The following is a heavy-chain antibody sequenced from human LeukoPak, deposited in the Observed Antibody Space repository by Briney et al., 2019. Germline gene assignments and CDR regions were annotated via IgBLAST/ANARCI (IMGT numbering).Heavy chain of an antibody. J-gene: IGHJ2*01. D-gene: IGHD1-14*01. CDR3: ARDRSVRYLDL. Sequence: PGGSLRLSCAASGFTFSNHGMHWVRQAPGKGLEWVAIIWYNGSKEYSADSVKGRFTISRDNSKNTLYLQMDSLRDGDTAVYYCARDRSVRYLDLWGRGTLVTVSS. CDR2: IWYNGSKE. CDR1: GFTFSNHG. V-gene: IGHV3-33*01.